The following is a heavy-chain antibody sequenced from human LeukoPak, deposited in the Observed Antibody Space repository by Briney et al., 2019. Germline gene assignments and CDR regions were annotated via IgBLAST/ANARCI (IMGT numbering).Heavy chain of an antibody. V-gene: IGHV4-59*01. D-gene: IGHD5-12*01. Sequence: SETLSLTCTVSGGSISSYYWSWIRQPPGKGLEWIGYIYYSGSTNYNPSLKSRVTISVDTSKNQFSLRLSSVTAADTAVYYCARIEYSGYDFRGGADYWGQGALVTVSS. CDR1: GGSISSYY. CDR3: ARIEYSGYDFRGGADY. CDR2: IYYSGST. J-gene: IGHJ4*02.